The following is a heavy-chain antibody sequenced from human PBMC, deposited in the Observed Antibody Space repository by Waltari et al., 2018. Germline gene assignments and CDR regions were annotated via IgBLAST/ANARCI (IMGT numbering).Heavy chain of an antibody. CDR1: GDSISDGSYY. CDR3: ARLLDFSHVTSY. J-gene: IGHJ4*02. V-gene: IGHV4-39*01. Sequence: QLQLQESGPGLVRPSETLSLTCAVSGDSISDGSYYWGWIRQAPQKGLEWIGTIYSRWRTYYNPSFKSRVTISADTSKNQFSLKMTSVTATDTAVYYCARLLDFSHVTSYWGRGTLVTVSS. CDR2: IYSRWRT.